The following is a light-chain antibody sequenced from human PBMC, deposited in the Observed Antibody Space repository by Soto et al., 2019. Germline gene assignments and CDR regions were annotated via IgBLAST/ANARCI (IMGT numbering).Light chain of an antibody. Sequence: DIVMTQSPDSLAVSLGERATINCKSSQSVLYSSNNKNYLAWYQQKPGQPPKLLIYWASTRESGVPDRFSGSGSGTDLTLTISSLQAEDVAVYYCQQYYSTPRRTFGQGTKVEIK. CDR2: WAS. CDR3: QQYYSTPRRT. CDR1: QSVLYSSNNKNY. J-gene: IGKJ1*01. V-gene: IGKV4-1*01.